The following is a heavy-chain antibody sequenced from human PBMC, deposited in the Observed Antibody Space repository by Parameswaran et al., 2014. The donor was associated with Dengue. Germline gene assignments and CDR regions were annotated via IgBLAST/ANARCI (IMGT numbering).Heavy chain of an antibody. Sequence: VRQAPGRAGVDWEINHSGSTNYNPSLKSRVTISVDTSKNQFSLKLSSVTAADTAVYYCARGPLDCGGDCYSHDYWGQGTLVTVSS. V-gene: IGHV4-34*01. CDR2: INHSGST. J-gene: IGHJ4*02. D-gene: IGHD2-21*01. CDR3: ARGPLDCGGDCYSHDY.